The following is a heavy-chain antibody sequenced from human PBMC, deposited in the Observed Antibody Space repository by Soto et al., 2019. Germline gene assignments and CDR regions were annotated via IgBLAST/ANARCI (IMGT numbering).Heavy chain of an antibody. V-gene: IGHV3-9*01. CDR3: AKDKVYSNYQYYFAP. CDR2: ISWKSGSI. D-gene: IGHD4-4*01. Sequence: EVQLVESGGGWVQPGRSLRLSCAASGFTFENYAMHWVRQGPGKGLEWVAGISWKSGSIGYADSVRGRFTISRDNAKNSLYLQMNSLRPEDTALYYCAKDKVYSNYQYYFAPWGQGTLVTVSS. CDR1: GFTFENYA. J-gene: IGHJ4*02.